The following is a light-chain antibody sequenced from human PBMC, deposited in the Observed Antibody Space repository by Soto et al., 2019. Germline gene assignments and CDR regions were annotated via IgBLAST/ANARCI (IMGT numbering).Light chain of an antibody. Sequence: QAVVTQPPSVSGAPGQRVTISCTGSSSNIGAGYDVHWYQQLPGTAPKLLIYGNSNRPSGVPDRFSGSKSGTSASLAITGLQAEDEADYYCQSYDSSLSAGVFGTGTKVTVL. CDR2: GNS. CDR3: QSYDSSLSAGV. CDR1: SSNIGAGYD. V-gene: IGLV1-40*01. J-gene: IGLJ1*01.